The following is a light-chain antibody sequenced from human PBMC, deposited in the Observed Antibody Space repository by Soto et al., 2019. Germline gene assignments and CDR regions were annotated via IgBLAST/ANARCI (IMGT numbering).Light chain of an antibody. CDR1: SASVSTSYY. J-gene: IGLJ3*02. V-gene: IGLV8-61*01. CDR2: NTN. CDR3: VLYMGSGISV. Sequence: QTVVTQEPSFSVSPGGTVTLTCGLSSASVSTSYYPSWYQQTPGQAPRTLIYNTNTRSSGVPDRFSGSILGNKAALTITGAQADDESAYYCVLYMGSGISVFGGGTKLTVL.